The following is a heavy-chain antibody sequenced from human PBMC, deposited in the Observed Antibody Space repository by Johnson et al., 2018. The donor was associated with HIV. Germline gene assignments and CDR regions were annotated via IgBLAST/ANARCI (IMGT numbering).Heavy chain of an antibody. Sequence: QVQLVESGGGVVQPGRSLRLSCAASGFTFSSYAMHWVRQAPGKGLAWVAVISYDGSNKYYADSVKGRFTISRDNSKNTLYLQMDSVRAEDTAVYYCASLPIAARPPTDAVDIWGQGTMVTVSS. CDR3: ASLPIAARPPTDAVDI. V-gene: IGHV3-30*04. J-gene: IGHJ3*02. CDR1: GFTFSSYA. CDR2: ISYDGSNK. D-gene: IGHD6-6*01.